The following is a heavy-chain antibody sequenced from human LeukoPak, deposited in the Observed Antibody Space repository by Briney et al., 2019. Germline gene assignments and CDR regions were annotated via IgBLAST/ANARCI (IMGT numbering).Heavy chain of an antibody. CDR2: INHSGST. CDR1: GGSISSSNW. V-gene: IGHV4-4*02. Sequence: PSGTLSLTCAVSGGSISSSNWWSWVRQPPGKGLEWIGEINHSGSTNYNPSLRSRVTISIDMSKNQFLLKLTSVTAADTAVYYCASGTTVTNFAYWGQGTLVTVS. D-gene: IGHD4-17*01. J-gene: IGHJ4*02. CDR3: ASGTTVTNFAY.